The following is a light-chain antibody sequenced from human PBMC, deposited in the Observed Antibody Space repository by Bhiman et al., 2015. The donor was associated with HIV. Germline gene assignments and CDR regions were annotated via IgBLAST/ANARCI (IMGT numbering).Light chain of an antibody. CDR2: QDS. Sequence: SPVLTQPLSVSVAPGRTATITCVGNNVGTNSVHWYQQKPGQSPVMVIYQDSKRPSGIPERFSGSNSGNTATLTISGTQAMDEADYYCQAWDSSTVVFGGGTMLTVL. CDR1: NVGTNS. CDR3: QAWDSSTVV. J-gene: IGLJ2*01. V-gene: IGLV3-1*01.